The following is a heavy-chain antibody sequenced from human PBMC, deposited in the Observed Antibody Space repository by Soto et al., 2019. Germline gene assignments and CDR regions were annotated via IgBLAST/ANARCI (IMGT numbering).Heavy chain of an antibody. V-gene: IGHV3-74*01. D-gene: IGHD3-22*01. J-gene: IGHJ4*02. CDR2: INTDGSST. CDR1: GFTFSSYW. Sequence: EVQLVESGGGLVQPGGSLRLSCAASGFTFSSYWMHWVRQVPGKGLVWVSRINTDGSSTSYADSVKGRFTISRDNAKNTLDLHMNGLLAEDTAVHYCARPRYDGSGTPFDYWGQGTLVTVSS. CDR3: ARPRYDGSGTPFDY.